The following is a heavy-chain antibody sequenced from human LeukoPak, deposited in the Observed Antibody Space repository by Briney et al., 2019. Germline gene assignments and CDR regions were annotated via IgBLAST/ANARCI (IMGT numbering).Heavy chain of an antibody. CDR1: GFTFSSYS. V-gene: IGHV3-48*04. J-gene: IGHJ4*02. D-gene: IGHD3-3*01. CDR3: ARNFWSGYREFDY. CDR2: ISSSSTI. Sequence: GGSLRLSCAASGFTFSSYSMNWVRQAPGKGLEWVSYISSSSTIYYADSVKGRFTISRDNAKNSLYLQMNSLRAEDTAVYYCARNFWSGYREFDYWGQGTLVTVSS.